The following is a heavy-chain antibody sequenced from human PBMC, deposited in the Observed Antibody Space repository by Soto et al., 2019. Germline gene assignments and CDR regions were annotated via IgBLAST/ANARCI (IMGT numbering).Heavy chain of an antibody. J-gene: IGHJ6*02. CDR2: IIPIFGTA. V-gene: IGHV1-69*13. CDR3: ARGLYYYDSSGYSKHYYYGMDV. D-gene: IGHD3-22*01. Sequence: SVKVSCKASGGTFSSYAISWVRQAPGQGLEWMGGIIPIFGTANYAQKFQGRVTITADESTSTAYMELSSLRSEDTAVYYCARGLYYYDSSGYSKHYYYGMDVWGQGTTVTVSS. CDR1: GGTFSSYA.